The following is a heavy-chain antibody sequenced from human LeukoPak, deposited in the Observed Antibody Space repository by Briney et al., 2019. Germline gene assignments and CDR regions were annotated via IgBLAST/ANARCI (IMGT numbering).Heavy chain of an antibody. Sequence: PGRSLRLSCAASGFTFSSYAMHWVRQAPGKGLEWVAVISYDGSNKYYADSVKGRFTISRDNAKNSLYLQMNSLRAEDTAVYYCARDLTHYDYVWGSYREPDYWGQGTLVTVSS. V-gene: IGHV3-30-3*01. J-gene: IGHJ4*02. D-gene: IGHD3-16*02. CDR2: ISYDGSNK. CDR1: GFTFSSYA. CDR3: ARDLTHYDYVWGSYREPDY.